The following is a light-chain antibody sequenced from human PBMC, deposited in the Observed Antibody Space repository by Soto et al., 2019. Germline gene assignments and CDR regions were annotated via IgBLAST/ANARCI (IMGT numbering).Light chain of an antibody. Sequence: QSVLTQPASVSGSPGQSITISRTGTSSDVGGYDYVSWYQQHPGKAPKLMIYDVTNRPSGVSNRFSGSKSGNTASLTISGLQAEDEADYYCISYASINTYVFGTGTKVTVL. CDR2: DVT. CDR1: SSDVGGYDY. CDR3: ISYASINTYV. V-gene: IGLV2-14*01. J-gene: IGLJ1*01.